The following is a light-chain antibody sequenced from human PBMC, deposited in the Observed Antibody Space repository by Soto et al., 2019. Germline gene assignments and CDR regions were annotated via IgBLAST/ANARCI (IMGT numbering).Light chain of an antibody. CDR3: QTWSNYIRV. Sequence: QPVLTQPPSASASLGASVKLTCTLSSGHNSYAIAWHQQQPEKGPRYLMKLNSDGSHSKGDGIPDRFSGSSSGAERYLTISSLQAEDEGDYYCQTWSNYIRVFGGGTKLTVL. CDR1: SGHNSYA. J-gene: IGLJ3*02. V-gene: IGLV4-69*01. CDR2: LNSDGSH.